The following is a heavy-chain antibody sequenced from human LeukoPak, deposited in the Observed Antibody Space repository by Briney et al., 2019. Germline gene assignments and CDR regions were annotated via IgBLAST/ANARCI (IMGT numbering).Heavy chain of an antibody. CDR2: IYSGGST. V-gene: IGHV3-53*01. J-gene: IGHJ3*02. CDR1: GFTVSSNY. CDR3: AKGGAYYYDSSGYFSI. D-gene: IGHD3-22*01. Sequence: GGSLRLSCAASGFTVSSNYMSWVRQAPGKGLEWVSVIYSGGSTYYADSVKGRFTISRDNSKNTLYLQMNSLRAEDTAVYYCAKGGAYYYDSSGYFSIWGQGTMVTVSS.